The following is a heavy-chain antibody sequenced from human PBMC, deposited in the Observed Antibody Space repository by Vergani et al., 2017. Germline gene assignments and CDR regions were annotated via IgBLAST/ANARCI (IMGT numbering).Heavy chain of an antibody. CDR2: ISYDGSNK. Sequence: QVQLVESGGGVVQPGRSLRLSCAASGFTFSSYAMHWVRQAPGKGLEWVAVISYDGSNKYYADSVKGRFTISRDNSKNTLYLQMNSLIAEDTAVYYCARGAMVRGVPPDYGMDVWGQGTTVTVSS. CDR1: GFTFSSYA. D-gene: IGHD3-10*01. CDR3: ARGAMVRGVPPDYGMDV. V-gene: IGHV3-30-3*01. J-gene: IGHJ6*02.